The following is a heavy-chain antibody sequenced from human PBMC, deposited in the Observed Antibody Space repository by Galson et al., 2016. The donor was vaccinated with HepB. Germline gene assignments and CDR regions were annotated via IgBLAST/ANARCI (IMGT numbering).Heavy chain of an antibody. CDR1: GYTFSTFG. Sequence: VKVSCKASGYTFSTFGISWLRQAPGQGLEWMGWISPHNGNTDYPRKFQGRVTMTTETSTSTAYLELRGLRSDDTAVYYCARNIRSGSAWYYYLDHWGQGTLVTGSS. CDR3: ARNIRSGSAWYYYLDH. D-gene: IGHD6-19*01. J-gene: IGHJ4*02. V-gene: IGHV1-18*01. CDR2: ISPHNGNT.